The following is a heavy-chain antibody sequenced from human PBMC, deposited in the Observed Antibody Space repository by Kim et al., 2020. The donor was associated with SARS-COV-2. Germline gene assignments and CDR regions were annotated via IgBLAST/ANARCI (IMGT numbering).Heavy chain of an antibody. Sequence: DSVKGRFTISRDNAKNSLYLQMNSLRAEDTALYYCAKDIQGSRIAAVAGYWGQGTLVTVSS. V-gene: IGHV3-9*01. CDR3: AKDIQGSRIAAVAGY. J-gene: IGHJ4*02. D-gene: IGHD6-25*01.